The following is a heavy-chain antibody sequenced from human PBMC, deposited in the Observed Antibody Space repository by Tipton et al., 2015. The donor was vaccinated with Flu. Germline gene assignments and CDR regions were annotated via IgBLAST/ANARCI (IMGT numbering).Heavy chain of an antibody. J-gene: IGHJ4*02. CDR1: RGSVSSGDFY. CDR2: VYYSGST. V-gene: IGHV4-61*08. D-gene: IGHD1-1*01. Sequence: TLSLTCTVSRGSVSSGDFYWTWIRQPPGKGLEWIGYVYYSGSTNYNPSLKSRVTMSVDTSKTQLSLKLTSVTAADTAVYYCARDVATFPAAIRDWGQGTLVTVSS. CDR3: ARDVATFPAAIRD.